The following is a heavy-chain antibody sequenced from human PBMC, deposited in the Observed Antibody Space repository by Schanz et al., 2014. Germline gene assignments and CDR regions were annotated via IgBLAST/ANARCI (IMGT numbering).Heavy chain of an antibody. CDR2: IYSGGST. V-gene: IGHV3-66*04. J-gene: IGHJ3*02. Sequence: EVQLVESGGGLVQPGGSLRLSCAASGFTVSSHHMSWVRQAPGKGLEWVSVIYSGGSTYYADSVKGRFTISRDNSKNTLYLQMNSLRAEDTAVYYCARHGDNGRALSFDIWGQGTMVTVSS. CDR3: ARHGDNGRALSFDI. D-gene: IGHD2-21*01. CDR1: GFTVSSHH.